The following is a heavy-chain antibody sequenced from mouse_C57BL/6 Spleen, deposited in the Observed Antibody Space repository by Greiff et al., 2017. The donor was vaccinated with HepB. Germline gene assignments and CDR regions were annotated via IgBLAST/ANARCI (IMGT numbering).Heavy chain of an antibody. CDR2: IDPSDSET. CDR3: ARYPITTVVADWYFDV. V-gene: IGHV1-52*01. D-gene: IGHD1-1*01. J-gene: IGHJ1*03. Sequence: QVQLQQPGAELVRPGSSVKLSCKASGYTFTSYWMHWVKQRPIQGLEWIGNIDPSDSETHYNQKFKDKATLTVDKSSSTAYMQLSSLTSEDSAVYYCARYPITTVVADWYFDVWGTGTTVTVSS. CDR1: GYTFTSYW.